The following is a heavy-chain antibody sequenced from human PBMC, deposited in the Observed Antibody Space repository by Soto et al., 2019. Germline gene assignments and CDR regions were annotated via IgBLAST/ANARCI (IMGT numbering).Heavy chain of an antibody. CDR3: ARGLQWDSNFDY. J-gene: IGHJ4*02. CDR2: IYYSGST. CDR1: GGSISSGGYY. D-gene: IGHD1-1*01. Sequence: SETLSLTCTVSGGSISSGGYYWSWIRQHPGKGLEWIGYIYYSGSTYYNPSLKSRVTISVDTSKNQFSLKLSSVTAADTAVYYCARGLQWDSNFDYWGQGTLVTVSS. V-gene: IGHV4-31*03.